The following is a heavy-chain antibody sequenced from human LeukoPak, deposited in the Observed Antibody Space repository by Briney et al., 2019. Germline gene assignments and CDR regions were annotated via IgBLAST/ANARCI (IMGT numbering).Heavy chain of an antibody. CDR1: GFTFSTYW. Sequence: GGSLRLSCAASGFTFSTYWMNWVCQAPGKRLEWVANINQDGSEKYYVDSVKGRFTISRDNAKNSLYLHMNSLRAEDTAVYYCATSGSYYDYWGQGTLVTVSS. CDR2: INQDGSEK. J-gene: IGHJ4*02. D-gene: IGHD1-26*01. CDR3: ATSGSYYDY. V-gene: IGHV3-7*02.